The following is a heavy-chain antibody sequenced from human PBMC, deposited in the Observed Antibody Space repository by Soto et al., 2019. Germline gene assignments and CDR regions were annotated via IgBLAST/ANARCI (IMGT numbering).Heavy chain of an antibody. V-gene: IGHV1-69*01. D-gene: IGHD1-1*01. CDR1: WDTLTTYT. CDR2: IIPRSATS. CDR3: ARDPPQQDY. Sequence: SVKGSLKASWDTLTTYTITLLRQAPGQGLEWMGGIIPRSATSNYAQKFQGRVTITADESTNTAYMELRSLRSDDTAVYYCARDPPQQDYWGQGTLVTVSS. J-gene: IGHJ4*02.